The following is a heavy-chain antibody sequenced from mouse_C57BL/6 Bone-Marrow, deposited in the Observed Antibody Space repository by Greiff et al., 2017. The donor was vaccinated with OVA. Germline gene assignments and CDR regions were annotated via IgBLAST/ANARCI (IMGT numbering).Heavy chain of an antibody. Sequence: EVQRVESGGGLVKPGGSLKLSCAASGFTFSSYAMSWVRQTPEKRLEWVATISDGGSYTYYPDNVKGRFTISRDNAKNNLYLQMSHLKSEDTAMYYCARGDGSSLFDYWGQGTTLTVSS. D-gene: IGHD1-1*01. CDR1: GFTFSSYA. CDR3: ARGDGSSLFDY. J-gene: IGHJ2*01. V-gene: IGHV5-4*01. CDR2: ISDGGSYT.